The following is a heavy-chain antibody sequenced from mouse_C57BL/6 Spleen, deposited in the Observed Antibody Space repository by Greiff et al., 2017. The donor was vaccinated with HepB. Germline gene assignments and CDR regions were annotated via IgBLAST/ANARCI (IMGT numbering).Heavy chain of an antibody. CDR1: GYTFTSYW. CDR3: ALYGYDWFAY. D-gene: IGHD2-2*01. V-gene: IGHV1-64*01. Sequence: VQLQQPGAELVKPGASVKLSCKASGYTFTSYWMHWVKQRPGQGLEWIGMIHPNSGSTNYNEKFKSKATLTVDKSSSTAYMQLSSLTSEDSAVYYCALYGYDWFAYWGQGTLVTVSA. J-gene: IGHJ3*01. CDR2: IHPNSGST.